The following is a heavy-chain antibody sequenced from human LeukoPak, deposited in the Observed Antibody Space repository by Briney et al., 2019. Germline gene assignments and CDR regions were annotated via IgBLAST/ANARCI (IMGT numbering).Heavy chain of an antibody. CDR1: GFTFSSYA. CDR3: ARERAKYSSSWYFGY. V-gene: IGHV3-30*04. D-gene: IGHD6-13*01. CDR2: ISYDGSNK. J-gene: IGHJ4*02. Sequence: GGSLRLSCAASGFTFSSYAMHWVRQAPGKGLEWVAVISYDGSNKYYADSVKGRFTISRDNSKNTLYLQMNSLRAEDTAVYYCARERAKYSSSWYFGYWGQGTLVTVFS.